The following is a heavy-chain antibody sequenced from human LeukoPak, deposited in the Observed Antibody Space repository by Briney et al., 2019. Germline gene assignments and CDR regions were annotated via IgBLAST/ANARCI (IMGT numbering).Heavy chain of an antibody. CDR2: TRNEANIYTT. D-gene: IGHD1-26*01. V-gene: IGHV3-72*01. CDR1: GFIFSDHY. CDR3: ASPVGTTTVRAFDI. Sequence: GGSLRLSCAASGFIFSDHYMDWVRQAPGKGLEWVGRTRNEANIYTTKYAASVKGRFTISRDDSKNSLYLQMNSLKTEDTAVYYCASPVGTTTVRAFDIWGQGTMVTVSS. J-gene: IGHJ3*02.